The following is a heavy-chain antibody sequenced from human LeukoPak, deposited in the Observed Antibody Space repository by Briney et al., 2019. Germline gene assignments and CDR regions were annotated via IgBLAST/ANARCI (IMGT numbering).Heavy chain of an antibody. CDR2: INHSGST. Sequence: PSETLSLTCAVYGGSFSGYYWSWTRQPPGKGLEWIGEINHSGSTNYNPSLKSRVTISVDTSKNQFSLKLSSVTAADTAVYYCARRSSGGATPWAYWGQGTLVTVSS. V-gene: IGHV4-34*01. CDR1: GGSFSGYY. D-gene: IGHD1-26*01. CDR3: ARRSSGGATPWAY. J-gene: IGHJ4*02.